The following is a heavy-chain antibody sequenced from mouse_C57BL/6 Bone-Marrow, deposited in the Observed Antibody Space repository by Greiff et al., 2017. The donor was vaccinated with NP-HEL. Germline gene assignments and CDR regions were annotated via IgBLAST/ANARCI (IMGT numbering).Heavy chain of an antibody. CDR3: AKRGTVVPRYFGV. CDR1: GFSLTSYG. V-gene: IGHV2-5*01. CDR2: IWRGGST. J-gene: IGHJ1*03. Sequence: QVQLKQSGPGLVQPSQSLTITCTVSGFSLTSYGVHWVRQSPGKGLEWLGVIWRGGSTDYNAAFMSRLSITKDNSKSQVFCKMNSLQADDTAIYYCAKRGTVVPRYFGVWGTGTTVTVST. D-gene: IGHD1-1*01.